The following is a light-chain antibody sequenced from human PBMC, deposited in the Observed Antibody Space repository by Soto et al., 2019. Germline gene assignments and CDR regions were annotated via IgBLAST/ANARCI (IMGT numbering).Light chain of an antibody. Sequence: DLQLTQSPSFLSASVGDRVTITCRASQGISSYLAWYQQKPGKAPKLLIYAAYTLQSGVPSRFSGSGSGTESTHTIRGLQPEDFATSYSEKLNSYAGTFGQGTKVEIK. V-gene: IGKV1-9*01. J-gene: IGKJ1*01. CDR3: EKLNSYAGT. CDR2: AAY. CDR1: QGISSY.